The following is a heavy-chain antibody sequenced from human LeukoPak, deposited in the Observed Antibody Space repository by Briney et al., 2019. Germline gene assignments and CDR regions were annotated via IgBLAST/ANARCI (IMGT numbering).Heavy chain of an antibody. CDR1: GFTFSNYA. CDR3: ARGLDGNSIWYFDL. J-gene: IGHJ2*01. V-gene: IGHV3-30*04. Sequence: GGSLRLSCAASGFTFSNYAMHWVRQAPGKGLEWVAVISFDRSDKYYADSVKGRFTISRDNSKNTLYLQMNSLRVEDTAVYYCARGLDGNSIWYFDLWGRGTLVTVSS. CDR2: ISFDRSDK. D-gene: IGHD4-23*01.